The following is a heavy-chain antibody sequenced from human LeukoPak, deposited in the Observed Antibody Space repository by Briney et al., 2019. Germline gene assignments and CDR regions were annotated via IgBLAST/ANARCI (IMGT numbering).Heavy chain of an antibody. V-gene: IGHV4-39*07. CDR3: ARVMAARREDLNWFDP. D-gene: IGHD6-6*01. CDR1: GGSISSSGSY. Sequence: PSETLSLTRIVSGGSISSSGSYWGWIRQPPGKGLVGIGSIYYCGNTHNPSLQNRVTLSVETSKNQFSLNLTPVNAADTAVYYCARVMAARREDLNWFDPWGRGTLVTVSS. CDR2: IYYCGNT. J-gene: IGHJ5*02.